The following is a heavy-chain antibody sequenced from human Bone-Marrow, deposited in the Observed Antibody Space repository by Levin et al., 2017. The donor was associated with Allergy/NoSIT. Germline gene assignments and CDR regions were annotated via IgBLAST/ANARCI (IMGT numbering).Heavy chain of an antibody. CDR2: INPNTGGT. D-gene: IGHD2-15*01. CDR1: GYTFTGYY. CDR3: AKERGGGTWYYDY. Sequence: KPGESLKISCKASGYTFTGYYMHWVRQAPGQGLEWMGRINPNTGGTSYVQKFQGRVTMTRDTSINTAYMELSRLRSDDTAFYYCAKERGGGTWYYDYWGQGTLVTVSS. J-gene: IGHJ4*02. V-gene: IGHV1-2*06.